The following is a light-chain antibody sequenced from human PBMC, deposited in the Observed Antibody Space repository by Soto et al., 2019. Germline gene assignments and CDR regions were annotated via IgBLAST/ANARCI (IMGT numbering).Light chain of an antibody. CDR1: QSVLYSSNNKNY. CDR2: WAS. Sequence: DIVMTQSPDSLAVSLGERATINCKSSQSVLYSSNNKNYLAWYQQRPGQPPKLLIYWASTRESGVPDRFSGSGSGTDFTLXITSLQAEXVXVYXXXQYEXTPXXXGXGTKLEIK. J-gene: IGKJ2*01. V-gene: IGKV4-1*01. CDR3: XQYEXTPXX.